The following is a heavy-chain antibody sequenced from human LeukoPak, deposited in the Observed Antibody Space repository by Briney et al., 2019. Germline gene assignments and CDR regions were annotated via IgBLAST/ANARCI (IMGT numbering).Heavy chain of an antibody. CDR1: GGSFSGYY. Sequence: SETLSLTCAVYGGSFSGYYWSWIRQPPGKGLEWIGEINHSGSTNYNPSLKSRVTISVDTSKNQFSLKLSSVAAADTAVYYCARGGWLDYWGQGTLVTVSS. CDR3: ARGGWLDY. CDR2: INHSGST. D-gene: IGHD6-19*01. J-gene: IGHJ4*02. V-gene: IGHV4-34*01.